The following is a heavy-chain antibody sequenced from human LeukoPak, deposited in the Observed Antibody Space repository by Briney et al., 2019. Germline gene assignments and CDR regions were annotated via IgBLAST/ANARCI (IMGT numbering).Heavy chain of an antibody. CDR3: ARHHPDSSRSPNPGRPNQYYFDY. D-gene: IGHD6-13*01. CDR1: GGSISSYY. Sequence: WETLSLTCTVSGGSISSYYWSWIRQPPGKGLEWIGYIYYSGSTNYNPSLKSRVTISVDTSKNQFSLKLSSVTAADTAVYYCARHHPDSSRSPNPGRPNQYYFDYWGQGTLVTVSS. J-gene: IGHJ4*02. CDR2: IYYSGST. V-gene: IGHV4-59*08.